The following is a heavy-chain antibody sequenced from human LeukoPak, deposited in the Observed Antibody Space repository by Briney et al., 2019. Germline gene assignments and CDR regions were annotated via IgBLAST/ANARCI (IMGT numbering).Heavy chain of an antibody. Sequence: PGGSLRLSCAASGFTFSSYAMHWVRQAPGKGLEWVAVISYDGSNKYYADSVKGRFTISRDNSKNTLYLQMSSLRAEDTAVYYCARDVSGSSWFDYWGQGTLVTVSS. V-gene: IGHV3-30*14. D-gene: IGHD6-13*01. CDR3: ARDVSGSSWFDY. CDR2: ISYDGSNK. J-gene: IGHJ4*02. CDR1: GFTFSSYA.